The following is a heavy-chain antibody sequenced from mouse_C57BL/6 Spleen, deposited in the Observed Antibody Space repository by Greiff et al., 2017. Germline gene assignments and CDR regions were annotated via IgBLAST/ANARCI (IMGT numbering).Heavy chain of an antibody. V-gene: IGHV1-78*01. CDR1: GYTFTDHT. J-gene: IGHJ4*01. CDR3: AREESSYYYGSSYDAMDY. Sequence: QVQLQQSDAELVKPGASVKISCKVSGYTFTDHTIHWMKQRPEQGLEWIGYIYPRDGSTKYNEKFKGKATLTADKSSSTAYMQLNSLTSEDSAVYFCAREESSYYYGSSYDAMDYWGQGTSVTVSS. D-gene: IGHD1-1*01. CDR2: IYPRDGST.